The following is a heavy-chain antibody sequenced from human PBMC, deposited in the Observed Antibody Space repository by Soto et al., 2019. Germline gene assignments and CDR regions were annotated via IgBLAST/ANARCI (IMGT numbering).Heavy chain of an antibody. CDR1: GFSFKDYY. D-gene: IGHD3-16*01. J-gene: IGHJ5*02. Sequence: GGSLRLSCAASGFSFKDYYMTWMRQTPEKGLEWISTITSSGGNAYYAASVKGRVTISRDNAHNSLYLQMSGLRAEGTALYYRARDMYTNYVNYFYLWGQGTLVTVSS. V-gene: IGHV3-11*01. CDR2: ITSSGGNA. CDR3: ARDMYTNYVNYFYL.